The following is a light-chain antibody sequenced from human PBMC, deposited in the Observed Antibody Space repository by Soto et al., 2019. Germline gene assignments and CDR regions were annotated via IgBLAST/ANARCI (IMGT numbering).Light chain of an antibody. CDR2: GAS. J-gene: IGKJ1*01. CDR3: QHYNGWPPWT. V-gene: IGKV3-15*01. CDR1: QSVSTY. Sequence: EIVMTQSPAILSVSPGERATLSCRASQSVSTYLAWYQQKPGQAPRLLMYGASIRATDIPARFSGSGSGTEFTLTISSLQSEDFAVYYCQHYNGWPPWTFGQGTKVEV.